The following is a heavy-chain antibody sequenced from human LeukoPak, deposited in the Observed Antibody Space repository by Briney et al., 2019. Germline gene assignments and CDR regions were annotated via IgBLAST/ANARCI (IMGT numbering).Heavy chain of an antibody. CDR1: GGSISSGSYY. Sequence: SETLSLTCTVSGGSISSGSYYWSWIRQPPGKGLEWIGYIYHSGSTYYNPSLKSRVTISVDRSKNQFSLKLSSVTAADTAVYYCARAAASGYYSVYYYGMDVWGQGTTVTVSS. J-gene: IGHJ6*02. D-gene: IGHD3-22*01. CDR3: ARAAASGYYSVYYYGMDV. CDR2: IYHSGST. V-gene: IGHV4-30-2*01.